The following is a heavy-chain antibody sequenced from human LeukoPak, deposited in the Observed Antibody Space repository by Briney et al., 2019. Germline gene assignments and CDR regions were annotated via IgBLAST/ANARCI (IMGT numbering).Heavy chain of an antibody. Sequence: GGSLRLSCVVSGLTLSGYSMNWVRQAPGKGLQWVAHITSNSRTIFYAESVKGRFTVSRDNAKNTLYLQMNSLRAEDTAVYYCAKGNLNVVVTAMGYWGQGTLVTVSA. J-gene: IGHJ4*02. CDR3: AKGNLNVVVTAMGY. V-gene: IGHV3-48*01. CDR1: GLTLSGYS. CDR2: ITSNSRTI. D-gene: IGHD2-21*02.